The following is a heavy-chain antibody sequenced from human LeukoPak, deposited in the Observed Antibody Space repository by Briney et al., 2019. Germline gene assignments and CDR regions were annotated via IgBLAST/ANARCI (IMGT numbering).Heavy chain of an antibody. D-gene: IGHD1-26*01. CDR1: GYTFASYG. Sequence: ASVKVSCKASGYTFASYGISWVRQAPGQGLEWMGWISAYNGNTNYAQKLQGRVTMTTDTSTSTAYMELRSLRFDDTAVYYCAIYRYSGPIDYWGQGTLVTVSS. CDR3: AIYRYSGPIDY. CDR2: ISAYNGNT. V-gene: IGHV1-18*04. J-gene: IGHJ4*02.